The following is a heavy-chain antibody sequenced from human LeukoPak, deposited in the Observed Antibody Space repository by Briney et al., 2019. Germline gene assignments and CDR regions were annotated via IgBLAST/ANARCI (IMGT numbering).Heavy chain of an antibody. Sequence: PGGSLRLSCAASGFIFSDYSMNWVRQAPGKGLEWISYIGGRGDGISYADSVKGRFIVSRDNAKNSLFLQMNRLRGEDTAIYFCAREIPGRIAADCWGQGTLVTVSS. CDR1: GFIFSDYS. CDR2: IGGRGDGI. V-gene: IGHV3-48*01. D-gene: IGHD2-15*01. J-gene: IGHJ4*02. CDR3: AREIPGRIAADC.